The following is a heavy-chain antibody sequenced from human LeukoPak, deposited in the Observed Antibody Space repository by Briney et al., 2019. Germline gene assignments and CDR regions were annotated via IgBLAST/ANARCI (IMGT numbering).Heavy chain of an antibody. CDR1: GFTFSSYT. V-gene: IGHV3-21*01. D-gene: IGHD6-13*01. Sequence: PGGSLRLSCAASGFTFSSYTMNWVRQAPGKGLEWVSSITSSSSYIYYADSVKGRFTISRDNAKNSLCLQMNSLRAEDTAVYYCARERAAAGTVYYYYYYMDVWGKGTTVTVSS. CDR3: ARERAAAGTVYYYYYYMDV. CDR2: ITSSSSYI. J-gene: IGHJ6*03.